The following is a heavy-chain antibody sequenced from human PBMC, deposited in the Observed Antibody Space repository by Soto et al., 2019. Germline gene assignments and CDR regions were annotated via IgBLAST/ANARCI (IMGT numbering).Heavy chain of an antibody. CDR1: GYSFTSYW. Sequence: VGSLKISCNGSGYSFTSYWIGWVRQMPGKGLEWMGIIYPGDSDTRYSPSFQGQVTISADKSISTAYLQWSSLKASDTAMYYCAATYYYDSSGRGGHAFDIWGQGTMVTVSS. D-gene: IGHD3-22*01. J-gene: IGHJ3*02. CDR3: AATYYYDSSGRGGHAFDI. V-gene: IGHV5-51*01. CDR2: IYPGDSDT.